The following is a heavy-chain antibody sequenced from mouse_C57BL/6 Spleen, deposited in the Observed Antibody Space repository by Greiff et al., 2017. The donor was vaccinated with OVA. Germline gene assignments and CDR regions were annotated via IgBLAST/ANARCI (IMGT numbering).Heavy chain of an antibody. CDR3: ASSYLFYYAMDY. CDR1: GFSLTSYG. J-gene: IGHJ4*01. Sequence: VQLKESGPGLVAPSQSLSITCTVSGFSLTSYGVHWVRQPPGKGLEWLVVIWSDGSTTYNSALKSSLSISKDNSKSQVFLKMNSLQTDDTAMYYCASSYLFYYAMDYWGQGTAVTVSA. V-gene: IGHV2-6*03. CDR2: IWSDGST. D-gene: IGHD2-12*01.